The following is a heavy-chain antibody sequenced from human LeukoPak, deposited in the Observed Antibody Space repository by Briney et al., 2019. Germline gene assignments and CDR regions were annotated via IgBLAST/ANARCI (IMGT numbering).Heavy chain of an antibody. Sequence: GGSLTLSCAASRFSFSTYSMNWIRQAPGKGLEWISYISGSGGSIFTADSVRGRFTISRDNGNNSLFLQMNTLRAEDTAVYYCARGRYYDTSAYNYFDPWGQGTLVTVSS. J-gene: IGHJ5*02. V-gene: IGHV3-48*01. D-gene: IGHD3-22*01. CDR3: ARGRYYDTSAYNYFDP. CDR1: RFSFSTYS. CDR2: ISGSGGSI.